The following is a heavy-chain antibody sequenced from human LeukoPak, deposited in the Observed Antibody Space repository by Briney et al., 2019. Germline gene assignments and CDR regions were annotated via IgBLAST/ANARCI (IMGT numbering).Heavy chain of an antibody. CDR3: ARGAGYCSSTTCSDYYYMDV. J-gene: IGHJ6*03. D-gene: IGHD2-2*01. CDR1: GLTFSSYW. Sequence: GSLRLSCAASGLTFSSYWMSWVRQAPGKGLEWVANIKQDGSEKYYVESVKGRFTISRDNAKNPLYLQMNSLRAEDTAVYYCARGAGYCSSTTCSDYYYMDVWGKGTTVTVSS. CDR2: IKQDGSEK. V-gene: IGHV3-7*01.